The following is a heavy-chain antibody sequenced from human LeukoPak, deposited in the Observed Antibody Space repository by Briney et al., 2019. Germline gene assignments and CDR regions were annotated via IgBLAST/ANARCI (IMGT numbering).Heavy chain of an antibody. V-gene: IGHV3-23*01. CDR1: GITFSSYA. CDR3: AKEEAYGYYYDSSGYRFDY. D-gene: IGHD3-22*01. Sequence: PGGSLRLSCAASGITFSSYAMSWVRQAPGKGLEWVSAISGSGGSTNYADSVKGRFTISRDNSKNTLFLQMNSLRAEDTAVYYCAKEEAYGYYYDSSGYRFDYWGQRTLVTVSS. CDR2: ISGSGGST. J-gene: IGHJ4*02.